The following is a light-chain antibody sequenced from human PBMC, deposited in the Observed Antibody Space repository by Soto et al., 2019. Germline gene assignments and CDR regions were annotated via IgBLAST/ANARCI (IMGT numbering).Light chain of an antibody. CDR1: QDISNY. Sequence: DIQMTQSPSSLSASVGDRVTITCQASQDISNYLNWYQQKPGKAPKLLIYDASNLETGVPSRFSGSGSGTDFTITISSLQPEDIATYYCQQYDNLPLLFGPGTKVDIK. J-gene: IGKJ3*01. V-gene: IGKV1-33*01. CDR2: DAS. CDR3: QQYDNLPLL.